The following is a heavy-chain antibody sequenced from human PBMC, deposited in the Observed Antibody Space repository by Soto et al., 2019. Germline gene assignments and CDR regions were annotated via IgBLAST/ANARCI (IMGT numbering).Heavy chain of an antibody. CDR3: ARGVGEHTSVEEIDY. J-gene: IGHJ4*02. D-gene: IGHD1-1*01. Sequence: ASVKVSCKASGYTFTSYYMHWVRQAPGQGLEWMGIINPSGGSTSYAQKFQGRVTMTRDTSTSTVYMELSSLRSEDTAVYYCARGVGEHTSVEEIDYWGQGNLVTVSS. V-gene: IGHV1-46*03. CDR1: GYTFTSYY. CDR2: INPSGGST.